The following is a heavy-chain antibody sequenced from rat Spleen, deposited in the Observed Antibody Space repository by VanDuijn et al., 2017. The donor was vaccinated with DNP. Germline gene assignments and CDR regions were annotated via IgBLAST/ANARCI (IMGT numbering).Heavy chain of an antibody. CDR3: AKGPYYYSGEVHYFDY. V-gene: IGHV5-19*01. Sequence: EVQLVEYGGGLVQPGRSLKLSCAASGFTFSNYGMHWIRQAPTKGLEWVASISYDGSITYYRDSVKGRFTISRDNAKTTLYLQMDSLRSEDTATYYCAKGPYYYSGEVHYFDYWGQGVMVTVSS. J-gene: IGHJ2*01. D-gene: IGHD1-1*01. CDR1: GFTFSNYG. CDR2: ISYDGSIT.